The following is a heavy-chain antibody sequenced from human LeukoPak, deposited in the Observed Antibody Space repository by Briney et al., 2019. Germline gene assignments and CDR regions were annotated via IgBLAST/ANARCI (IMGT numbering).Heavy chain of an antibody. V-gene: IGHV4-61*08. D-gene: IGHD4-17*01. J-gene: IGHJ5*02. Sequence: PSETLSLTCTVSGVSVGSGDYFWSWIRQPPGKGLEWIGYIYYTGSTNYNPSLKSRVTISVDTSKNQFSLKLSSVTAADTAVYYCARDQRSGDYWFDPWGQGTLVTVSS. CDR3: ARDQRSGDYWFDP. CDR1: GVSVGSGDYF. CDR2: IYYTGST.